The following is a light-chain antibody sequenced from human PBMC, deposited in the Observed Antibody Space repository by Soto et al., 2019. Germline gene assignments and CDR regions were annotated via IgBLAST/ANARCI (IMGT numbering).Light chain of an antibody. J-gene: IGKJ2*01. V-gene: IGKV1-39*01. Sequence: DIQLTQSPSSLSASVGDSVTITCRASQSIARYLNWYQQKPGQAPKLLIYAASSMQSGVPSRFSGSGSGTDFPFIISSLQPEYVASYYCQQSNTIPYTFGQGTKLEIK. CDR2: AAS. CDR3: QQSNTIPYT. CDR1: QSIARY.